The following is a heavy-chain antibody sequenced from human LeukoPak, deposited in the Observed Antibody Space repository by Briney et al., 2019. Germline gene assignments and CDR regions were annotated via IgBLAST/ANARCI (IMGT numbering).Heavy chain of an antibody. CDR1: GVSISSYY. Sequence: PSETLSLICTVSGVSISSYYWSWIRQPAGTGLEWIGRIYTSGSTNYNPSLKSRVTMSVDTSKNQFSLKLSSVTAADTAVYYCARRIAAAGTYYFDYWGQGTLVTVSS. CDR3: ARRIAAAGTYYFDY. V-gene: IGHV4-4*07. J-gene: IGHJ4*02. D-gene: IGHD6-13*01. CDR2: IYTSGST.